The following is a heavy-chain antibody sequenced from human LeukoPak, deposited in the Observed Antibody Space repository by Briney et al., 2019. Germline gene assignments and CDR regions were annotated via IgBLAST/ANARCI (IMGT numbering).Heavy chain of an antibody. J-gene: IGHJ4*02. V-gene: IGHV3-23*01. CDR3: ARLGSSWQLDY. CDR1: GFTFSSYA. Sequence: GGSLRLSCAASGFTFSSYAMSWVRQAPGKGLEWVSAISGSGGSTYYADSVKGRFTISRDNSKNTPYLQMNSLRAEDTAVYYCARLGSSWQLDYWGQGTLVTVSS. CDR2: ISGSGGST. D-gene: IGHD6-13*01.